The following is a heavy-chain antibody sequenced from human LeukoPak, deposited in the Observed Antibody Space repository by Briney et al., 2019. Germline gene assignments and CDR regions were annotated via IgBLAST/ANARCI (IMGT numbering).Heavy chain of an antibody. Sequence: GASVKVPCKASGGTFSSYTISWVRQAPGQGLEWMGRITPILGIANYAQKFQGRVTITADKSTSTAYMELSSLRSEDTAVYYCASSRFLSYYYCYMDVWGKGTTVTVSS. J-gene: IGHJ6*03. V-gene: IGHV1-69*02. D-gene: IGHD2/OR15-2a*01. CDR1: GGTFSSYT. CDR3: ASSRFLSYYYCYMDV. CDR2: ITPILGIA.